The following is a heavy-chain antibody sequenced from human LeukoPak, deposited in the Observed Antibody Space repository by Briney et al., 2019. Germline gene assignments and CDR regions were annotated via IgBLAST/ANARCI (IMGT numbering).Heavy chain of an antibody. D-gene: IGHD2-21*02. CDR3: ARQAYCGADCYSLDY. J-gene: IGHJ4*02. CDR1: GGSISSYS. Sequence: PSETLSLTCTVSGGSISSYSWSWVRQPPGKGLEWIGSIYTSESTNSNPSLKSRVTISVDTSKSQFSLELSSVTAADTAVYYCARQAYCGADCYSLDYWGQGTLVTVSS. V-gene: IGHV4-4*09. CDR2: IYTSEST.